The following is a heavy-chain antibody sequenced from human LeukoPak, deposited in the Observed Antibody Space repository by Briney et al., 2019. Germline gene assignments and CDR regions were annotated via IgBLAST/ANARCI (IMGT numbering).Heavy chain of an antibody. Sequence: TSETLSLTCTVSGVSISSYYWSWIRQPAGKGLEWIGRIYTSGSTNYNPSLKSRVTMSVDTSKNQFSLKLSSVTAADTAVYYCARDLLEVGASSSTKDYYYYYYMDVWGKGTTVTVSS. J-gene: IGHJ6*03. D-gene: IGHD1-26*01. CDR3: ARDLLEVGASSSTKDYYYYYYMDV. V-gene: IGHV4-4*07. CDR2: IYTSGST. CDR1: GVSISSYY.